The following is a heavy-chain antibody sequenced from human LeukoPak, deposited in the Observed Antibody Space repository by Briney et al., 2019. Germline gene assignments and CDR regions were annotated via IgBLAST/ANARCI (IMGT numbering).Heavy chain of an antibody. J-gene: IGHJ4*02. CDR1: GFTFSSYS. Sequence: PGGSLRLSCAASGFTFSSYSMTWVRQAPGKGLEWVSSISSSSYIYYADSVKGRFTISRDSAKNSLYLQMNSLRAEDTAVYYCAIWGSLDYWGQGTLVTVSS. CDR3: AIWGSLDY. CDR2: ISSSSYI. D-gene: IGHD7-27*01. V-gene: IGHV3-21*01.